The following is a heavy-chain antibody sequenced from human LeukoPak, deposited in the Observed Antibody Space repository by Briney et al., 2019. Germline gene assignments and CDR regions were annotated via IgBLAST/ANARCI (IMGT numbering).Heavy chain of an antibody. V-gene: IGHV4-39*02. J-gene: IGHJ5*02. D-gene: IGHD2-2*01. CDR3: ARETPAVRNNCFDP. CDR1: GGSISSSTYY. CDR2: VSYSGTT. Sequence: PSETLSLTCTVSGGSISSSTYYWGWVRQPPGTGLEWIGSVSYSGTTYYNTSLRSRVTISIDTSRNQFSLKVTSVTAADTAVYYCARETPAVRNNCFDPWGRGTLVTVSS.